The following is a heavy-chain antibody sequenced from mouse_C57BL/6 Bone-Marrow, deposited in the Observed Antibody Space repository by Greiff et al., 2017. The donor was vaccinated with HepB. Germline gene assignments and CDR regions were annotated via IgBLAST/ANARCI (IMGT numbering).Heavy chain of an antibody. CDR3: ARHDYYGSSPWFAY. V-gene: IGHV5-15*01. CDR2: ISNLAYSI. Sequence: EVKLVESGGGLVQPGGSLKLSCAASGFTFSDYGMAWVRQAPRKGPEWVAFISNLAYSIYYADTVTGRFTISRENAKNTLYLEMSSLRSEDTAMYYCARHDYYGSSPWFAYWGQGTLVTVSA. J-gene: IGHJ3*01. CDR1: GFTFSDYG. D-gene: IGHD1-1*01.